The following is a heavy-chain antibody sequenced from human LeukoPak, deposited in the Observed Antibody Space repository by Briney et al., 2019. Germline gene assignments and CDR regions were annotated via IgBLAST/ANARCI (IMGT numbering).Heavy chain of an antibody. V-gene: IGHV4-61*02. J-gene: IGHJ4*02. CDR1: GGSISSGSYY. CDR3: ARGNTMVRGVQAYYFDY. Sequence: PSETLSLTCTVSGGSISSGSYYWSWIRQPAGKGLEWIGRLYSSGTTNYNPSLQSRVTISGDTSKNQFSLKLSSVTAADTAVYYCARGNTMVRGVQAYYFDYWGQGTLVSVS. D-gene: IGHD3-10*01. CDR2: LYSSGTT.